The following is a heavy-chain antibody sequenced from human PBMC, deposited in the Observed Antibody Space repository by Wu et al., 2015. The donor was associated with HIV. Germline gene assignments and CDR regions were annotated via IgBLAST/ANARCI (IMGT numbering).Heavy chain of an antibody. J-gene: IGHJ4*02. Sequence: QVHLVQSGAEMKKPGSSVRVSCKASGGTFSHYAISWVRQAPGQGLEWMGGIIPLFATTNYAQTFQGRLTITTNESTTTAFMELNSLKSDDTALYYCARWATRTTTWSLADFDSWGQGRCHRLL. CDR2: IIPLFATT. CDR3: ARWATRTTTWSLADFDS. V-gene: IGHV1-69*05. D-gene: IGHD2-2*01. CDR1: GGTFSHYA.